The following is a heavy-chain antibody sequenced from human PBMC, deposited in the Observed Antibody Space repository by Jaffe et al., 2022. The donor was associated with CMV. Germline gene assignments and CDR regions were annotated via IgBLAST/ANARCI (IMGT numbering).Heavy chain of an antibody. CDR3: ARGAYYYDSSGYYVPDYYGMDV. CDR1: GFTFSDYY. Sequence: QVQLVESGGGLVKPGGSLRLSCAASGFTFSDYYMSWIRQAPGKGLEWVSYISSSGSTIYYADSVKGRFTISRDNAKNSLYLQMNSLRAEDTAVYYCARGAYYYDSSGYYVPDYYGMDVWGQGTTVTVSS. V-gene: IGHV3-11*01. D-gene: IGHD3-22*01. CDR2: ISSSGSTI. J-gene: IGHJ6*02.